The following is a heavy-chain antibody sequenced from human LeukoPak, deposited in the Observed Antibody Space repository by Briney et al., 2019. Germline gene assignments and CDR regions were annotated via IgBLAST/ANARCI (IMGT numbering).Heavy chain of an antibody. Sequence: GRSLRLSCAASGFTFSSYAMHWVRQAPGKGPEWVAVISYDGSNKYYADSVKGRFTISRDNSKNTLYLQMNSLRAEDTAVYYCARDNCSSTSCPSQFDYWGQGTLVTVSS. V-gene: IGHV3-30*04. CDR1: GFTFSSYA. CDR3: ARDNCSSTSCPSQFDY. CDR2: ISYDGSNK. J-gene: IGHJ4*02. D-gene: IGHD2-2*01.